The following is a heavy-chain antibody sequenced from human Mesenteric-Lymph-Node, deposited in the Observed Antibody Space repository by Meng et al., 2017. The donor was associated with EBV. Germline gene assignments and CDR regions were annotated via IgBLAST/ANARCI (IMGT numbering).Heavy chain of an antibody. D-gene: IGHD3-3*01. CDR3: ARDQSGLSGFDP. J-gene: IGHJ5*02. Sequence: QLQDPGPGLVKPSETLAPTCTVSGGSVSSGSYYWNWIRQPPGKGLEWIGYIYYSGNTNYNPSLKSRVTISVDTSKNQFSLRLSSVTAADTAVYYCARDQSGLSGFDPWGQGTLVTVSS. CDR2: IYYSGNT. CDR1: GGSVSSGSYY. V-gene: IGHV4-61*01.